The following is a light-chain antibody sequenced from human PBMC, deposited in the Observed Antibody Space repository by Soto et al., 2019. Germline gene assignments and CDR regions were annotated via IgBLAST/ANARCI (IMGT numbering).Light chain of an antibody. CDR1: NSDVGRYNY. CDR3: SSYTSSSTLYV. Sequence: QSALTQPASVSGSPGQSITISCTGTNSDVGRYNYVSWYQQQPGKAPKLMIYEVSNRPSGVSNRFSGSKSGNTASLTISGLQAEDEADYYCSSYTSSSTLYVFGTGTKVTVL. CDR2: EVS. V-gene: IGLV2-14*01. J-gene: IGLJ1*01.